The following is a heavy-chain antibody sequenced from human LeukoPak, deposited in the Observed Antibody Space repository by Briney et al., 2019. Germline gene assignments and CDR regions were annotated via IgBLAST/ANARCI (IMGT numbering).Heavy chain of an antibody. D-gene: IGHD1-14*01. CDR2: ISSSGSTI. Sequence: GGSLRLSCAASGFTFSSYEMNWVRQAPGKGLEWVSYISSSGSTIYYADSVKGRFTISRDNSKNTLYLQMGSLRAEDMAVYYCARLPVDAFDTWGQGTMVTVSS. CDR1: GFTFSSYE. CDR3: ARLPVDAFDT. V-gene: IGHV3-48*03. J-gene: IGHJ3*02.